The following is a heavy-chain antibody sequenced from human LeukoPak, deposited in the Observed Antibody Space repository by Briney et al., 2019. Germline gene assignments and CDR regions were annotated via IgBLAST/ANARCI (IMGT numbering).Heavy chain of an antibody. CDR2: INGDGTTI. Sequence: GGSLRLSCTASGFTFVDYYMTWIRQAPGKGLDWLSYINGDGTTIHYAESVKGRFTISMDNGKKSVYLHINSLRAEDTAVYYCARLPLQYYYYFLDVWGKGTTVTVSS. J-gene: IGHJ6*04. V-gene: IGHV3-11*01. CDR1: GFTFVDYY. D-gene: IGHD2/OR15-2a*01. CDR3: ARLPLQYYYYFLDV.